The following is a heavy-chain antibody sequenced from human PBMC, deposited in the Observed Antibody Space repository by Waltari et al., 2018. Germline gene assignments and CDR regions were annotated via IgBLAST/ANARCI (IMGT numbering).Heavy chain of an antibody. Sequence: QVQLQESGPRLVKPSQTLSLTCSVSGGSLDSGYYYWSWVRPPAGKGMEWIGRIDKSGSTTYNPSLDSRVSISLDTSKKQIFLKLASVTAADTAIYFCAREATYRFVYYGLDVWGQGTTVTVSS. CDR2: IDKSGST. V-gene: IGHV4-61*02. J-gene: IGHJ6*02. D-gene: IGHD3-16*02. CDR1: GGSLDSGYYY. CDR3: AREATYRFVYYGLDV.